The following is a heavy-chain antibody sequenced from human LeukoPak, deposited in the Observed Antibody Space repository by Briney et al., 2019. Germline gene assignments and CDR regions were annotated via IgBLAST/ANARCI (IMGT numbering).Heavy chain of an antibody. CDR1: GGSISSYY. V-gene: IGHV4-4*07. J-gene: IGHJ4*02. CDR2: IYSSGST. CDR3: ARLDKGINAAHFDY. D-gene: IGHD3-22*01. Sequence: PSETLSLTCTVSGGSISSYYWSWIRQPAGKGLEWIGRIYSSGSTNYNPSLKSRVTISVDTSKSQFSLKLSSVTAADTAIYYCARLDKGINAAHFDYWGQGTLVTVSS.